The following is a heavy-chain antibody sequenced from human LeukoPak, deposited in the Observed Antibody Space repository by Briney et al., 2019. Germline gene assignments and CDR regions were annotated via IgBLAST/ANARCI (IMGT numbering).Heavy chain of an antibody. CDR3: ARSTTGDWDYYYYYMDV. Sequence: ASVKVSCKASGGTFSSYAISWVRQAPGQGLEWMGGIIPIFGTANYAQKFQGRVTITTDESTSTAYMELSSLRSEDTAVYYCARSTTGDWDYYYYYMDVWGKGTTVTDSS. J-gene: IGHJ6*03. CDR2: IIPIFGTA. CDR1: GGTFSSYA. D-gene: IGHD2-21*02. V-gene: IGHV1-69*05.